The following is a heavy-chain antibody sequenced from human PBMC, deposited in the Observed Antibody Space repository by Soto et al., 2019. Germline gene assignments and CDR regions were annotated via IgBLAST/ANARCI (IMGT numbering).Heavy chain of an antibody. CDR1: DGSFSVYD. V-gene: IGHV4-34*01. CDR3: ARGSMRSSGWQYNWFDP. CDR2: MNHSGST. J-gene: IGHJ5*02. Sequence: SETLCVTWAVYDGSFSVYDWSWIRQPRVKGLGWIGEMNHSGSTNYNPSLKSRVTISVDTSKNQFSLKLSSVTAADTAVYYCARGSMRSSGWQYNWFDPWGQGTLVTSPQ. D-gene: IGHD6-19*01.